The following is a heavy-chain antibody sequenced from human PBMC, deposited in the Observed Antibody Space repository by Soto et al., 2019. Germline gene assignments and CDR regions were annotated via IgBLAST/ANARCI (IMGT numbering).Heavy chain of an antibody. CDR1: GGAISGYY. J-gene: IGHJ5*02. D-gene: IGHD3-3*01. V-gene: IGHV4-4*07. CDR2: IYSSGGT. CDR3: ARGQRFSDSFDP. Sequence: NPSETLSLTCTVSGGAISGYYWTWIRQPAGKGLEWIGRIYSSGGTKYNPSLKSRVTMSLDTSKNQFSLRLSSVTAADTAVYYCARGQRFSDSFDPWGQGTLVTVSS.